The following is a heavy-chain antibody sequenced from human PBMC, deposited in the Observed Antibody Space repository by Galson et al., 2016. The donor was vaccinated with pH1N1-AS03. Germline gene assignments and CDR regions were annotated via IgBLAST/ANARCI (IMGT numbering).Heavy chain of an antibody. J-gene: IGHJ6*02. V-gene: IGHV4-39*01. D-gene: IGHD5-18*01. CDR3: ARRRGFSSDYYGLDV. CDR2: IYYTGST. CDR1: STSSYY. Sequence: STSSYYWGWIRQPPGKGLEWIANIYYTGSTYYNPSLKSRVTISVDTSKNQFSLKLNSVTAADTALYYCARRRGFSSDYYGLDVWGQGTTVTVSS.